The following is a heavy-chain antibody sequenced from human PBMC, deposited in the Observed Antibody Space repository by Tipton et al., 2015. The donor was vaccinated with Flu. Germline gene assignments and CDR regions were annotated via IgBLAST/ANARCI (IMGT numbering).Heavy chain of an antibody. CDR3: ASPIAAGGGIFSYYGMDV. CDR1: GGSISNSVYY. J-gene: IGHJ6*02. Sequence: TLSLTCTVSGGSISNSVYYWGWIRQPPGKGLEWIGSVYYSGSTYYNPSLKSRVAISVDTSKNQFSLKLSSVTAADTAVYYCASPIAAGGGIFSYYGMDVWGQGTTVTVSS. D-gene: IGHD6-25*01. CDR2: VYYSGST. V-gene: IGHV4-39*01.